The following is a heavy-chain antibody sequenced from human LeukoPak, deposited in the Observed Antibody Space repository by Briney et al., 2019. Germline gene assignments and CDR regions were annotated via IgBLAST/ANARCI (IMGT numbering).Heavy chain of an antibody. V-gene: IGHV4-39*07. CDR3: ARGRGWELETYFDY. CDR2: IYYSGST. Sequence: PSETLSLTCTVSGGSISSSSYYWGWIRQPPGKGLEWIGSIYYSGSTYYNPSLKSRVTISVDTSKNQFSLKLSSVTAADTAVYYCARGRGWELETYFDYWGQGTLVTVSS. CDR1: GGSISSSSYY. D-gene: IGHD1-26*01. J-gene: IGHJ4*02.